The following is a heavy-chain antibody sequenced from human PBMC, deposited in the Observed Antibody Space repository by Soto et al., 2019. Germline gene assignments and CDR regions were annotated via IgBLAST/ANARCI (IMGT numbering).Heavy chain of an antibody. CDR2: ISGSGGST. CDR3: AKWDFYGSGSLNWFDP. CDR1: GFTFSSYA. D-gene: IGHD3-10*01. J-gene: IGHJ5*02. V-gene: IGHV3-23*01. Sequence: GGSLRLSCAASGFTFSSYAMSWVRQAPGKGLEWVSAISGSGGSTYYADSVKGRFTIFRDNSKNTLYLQMNSLRAEDTALYYCAKWDFYGSGSLNWFDPWGQGALVTVSS.